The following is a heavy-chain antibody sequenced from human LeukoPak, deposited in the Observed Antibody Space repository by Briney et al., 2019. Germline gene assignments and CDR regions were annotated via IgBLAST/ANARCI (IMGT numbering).Heavy chain of an antibody. CDR3: AMDNWGDLYLDN. CDR1: GDSV. Sequence: SQTLSLTCAISGDSVQSPTRGLEWLGRTYYRSKWNHDYGVFVRGRITIYADTSKNEFHLHLNSVTPEDTAVYYCAMDNWGDLYLDNWGQGTLVTVSS. V-gene: IGHV6-1*01. J-gene: IGHJ4*02. D-gene: IGHD1-1*01. CDR2: TYYRSKWNH.